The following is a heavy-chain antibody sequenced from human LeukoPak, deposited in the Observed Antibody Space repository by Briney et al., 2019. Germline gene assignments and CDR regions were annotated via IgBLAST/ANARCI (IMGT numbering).Heavy chain of an antibody. CDR3: ARVGGYCTTTSCSYGMDV. D-gene: IGHD2-2*01. CDR2: INPYSGDT. CDR1: GYSFTDYY. J-gene: IGHJ6*02. V-gene: IGHV1-2*02. Sequence: ASMKVSCKASGYSFTDYYMHWVRQAPGQGLEWMRWINPYSGDTNFAQKFQGRVTMTRDTSISTAYMELSRLRSDDTAVFYCARVGGYCTTTSCSYGMDVWGQGTTVTVSS.